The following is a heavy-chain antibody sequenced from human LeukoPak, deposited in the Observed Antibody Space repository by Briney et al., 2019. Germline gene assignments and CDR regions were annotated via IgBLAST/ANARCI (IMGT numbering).Heavy chain of an antibody. D-gene: IGHD6-13*01. J-gene: IGHJ3*02. CDR2: MNPNSGNT. CDR1: GHTFTSYD. V-gene: IGHV1-8*03. Sequence: ASVKVSCKASGHTFTSYDINWVRQATGQGLEWMGWMNPNSGNTGYAQKFQGRVTITRNTSISTAYMELSSLRSEDTAVYYCARRGYSSSWYGVDTFDIWGQGTMVTVSS. CDR3: ARRGYSSSWYGVDTFDI.